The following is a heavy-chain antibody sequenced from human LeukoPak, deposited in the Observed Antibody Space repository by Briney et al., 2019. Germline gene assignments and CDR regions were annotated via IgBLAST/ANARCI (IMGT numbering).Heavy chain of an antibody. J-gene: IGHJ6*03. Sequence: GGSLRLSCAASGFTFSSYGMSWVRQAPGKGLEWVSAISGSGGSTYYADSVKGRFIISRDNSKNTLYLQRNSLRAEDTAVYYCARGMKYSTGWYYMDVWGKGTTVTISS. V-gene: IGHV3-23*01. CDR1: GFTFSSYG. D-gene: IGHD6-19*01. CDR3: ARGMKYSTGWYYMDV. CDR2: ISGSGGST.